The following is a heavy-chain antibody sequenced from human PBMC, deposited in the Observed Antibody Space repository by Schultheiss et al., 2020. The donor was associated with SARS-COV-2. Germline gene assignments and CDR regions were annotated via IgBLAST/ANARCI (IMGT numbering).Heavy chain of an antibody. CDR2: IYYSGST. D-gene: IGHD2-2*02. CDR1: GGSISSGGYY. J-gene: IGHJ5*02. CDR3: ARDLHNPADITHKWPPANWFDP. V-gene: IGHV4-31*03. Sequence: SETLSLTCTVSGGSISSGGYYWSWIRQHPGKGLEWIGYIYYSGSTYYNPSLKSRVTISVDTSKNQFSLKLSSVTAADTAVYYCARDLHNPADITHKWPPANWFDPWGQGTLVTVSS.